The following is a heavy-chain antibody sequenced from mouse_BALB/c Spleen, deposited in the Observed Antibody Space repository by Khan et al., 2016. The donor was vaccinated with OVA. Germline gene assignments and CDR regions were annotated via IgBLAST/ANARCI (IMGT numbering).Heavy chain of an antibody. CDR2: ISTYSTNT. D-gene: IGHD2-14*01. V-gene: IGHV1S137*01. CDR1: GYTFTDHA. CDR3: ARVSGTGWFAY. J-gene: IGHJ3*01. Sequence: VQLQESGPELVRPGVSVKISCKGSGYTFTDHAMHWVKQSHAESLEWIGLISTYSTNTNYNRKFKGKATMTVDKSSSTAYMELARLTSEDSAIYFCARVSGTGWFAYWGQGTLVTVSA.